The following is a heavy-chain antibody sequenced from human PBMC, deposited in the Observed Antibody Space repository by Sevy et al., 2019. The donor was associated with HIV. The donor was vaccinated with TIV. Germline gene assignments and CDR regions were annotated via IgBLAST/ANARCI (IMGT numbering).Heavy chain of an antibody. CDR1: GFTFSDHY. Sequence: GGSLRLSCAASGFTFSDHYMDWARQAPGKGLEWVGRIRNKANSYTTEYAASVKGRFTISRDDLKKSLYLQMNSLKTEDTAVYYCSTDDLISYWGRGTLVTVSS. CDR3: STDDLISY. CDR2: IRNKANSYTT. V-gene: IGHV3-72*01. J-gene: IGHJ4*02.